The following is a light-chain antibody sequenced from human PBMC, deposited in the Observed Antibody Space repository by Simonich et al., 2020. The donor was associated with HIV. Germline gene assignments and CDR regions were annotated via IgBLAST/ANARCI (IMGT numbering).Light chain of an antibody. V-gene: IGLV3-1*01. J-gene: IGLJ2*01. CDR2: EDF. CDR1: KLGEKY. Sequence: SYELTQPPSVSVSPGQTASITCSGDKLGEKYACWYQQKPGQSPVLVIYEDFKRPSGIPERFSGSNSGNTATLTISGTQAMDEADYYCEAWDSSTENLVFGGGTKLTVL. CDR3: EAWDSSTENLV.